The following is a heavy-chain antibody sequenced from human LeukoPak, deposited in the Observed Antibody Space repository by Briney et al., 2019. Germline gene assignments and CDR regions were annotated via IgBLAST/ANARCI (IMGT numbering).Heavy chain of an antibody. V-gene: IGHV3-23*01. D-gene: IGHD3-22*01. J-gene: IGHJ4*02. CDR3: AKDYLGSSGYSYYFDY. CDR2: ISGSGGTT. CDR1: GFTFSSYA. Sequence: PGGSLRLSCAASGFTFSSYAMSWVRQAPGKGLEWVSAISGSGGTTYYADSVKGRFTISRDNSRNTLYPQMNSLRAEDTAVYYCAKDYLGSSGYSYYFDYWGQGTLVTVSS.